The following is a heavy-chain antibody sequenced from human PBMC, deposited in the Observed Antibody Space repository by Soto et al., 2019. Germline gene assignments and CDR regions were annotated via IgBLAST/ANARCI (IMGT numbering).Heavy chain of an antibody. D-gene: IGHD6-13*01. CDR3: ARDLVGRAAPFDY. V-gene: IGHV4-4*02. Sequence: PSETLSLTCAVSGGSIRSSNWWSWVRQPPGKGLEWIGEIYHSGSTNYNPSLKSRVTISVDKSKNQFSLKLSSVTAADAAVYYCARDLVGRAAPFDYWGQGTLVTVSS. J-gene: IGHJ4*02. CDR1: GGSIRSSNW. CDR2: IYHSGST.